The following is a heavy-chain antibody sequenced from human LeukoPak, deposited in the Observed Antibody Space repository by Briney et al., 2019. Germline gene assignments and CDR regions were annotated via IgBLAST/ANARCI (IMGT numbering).Heavy chain of an antibody. CDR3: ARGYSSSWSYDY. Sequence: SETLSLTCTVSGGSISSYYWSWIRQPAGKGLEWIGRIYTSGSTNYNPSLKSRVTMSVDTPKNQFSLKLSSVTAADTAVYYCARGYSSSWSYDYWGQGTLVTVSS. CDR1: GGSISSYY. V-gene: IGHV4-4*07. CDR2: IYTSGST. J-gene: IGHJ4*02. D-gene: IGHD6-13*01.